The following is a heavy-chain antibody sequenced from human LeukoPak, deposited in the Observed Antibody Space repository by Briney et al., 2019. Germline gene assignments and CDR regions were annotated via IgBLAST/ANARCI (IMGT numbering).Heavy chain of an antibody. CDR1: GGSISSYY. J-gene: IGHJ6*03. D-gene: IGHD1-7*01. V-gene: IGHV4-4*07. CDR2: IYTSGST. Sequence: NPSETLSLTCTVSGGSISSYYWSWIRQPAGKGLQWIVRIYTSGSTNYNPSLKSRVTISVDKSKNQFSLKLSSVTAADTAVYYCARGHMELRNYHYYYMDVWGKGTTVTVSS. CDR3: ARGHMELRNYHYYYMDV.